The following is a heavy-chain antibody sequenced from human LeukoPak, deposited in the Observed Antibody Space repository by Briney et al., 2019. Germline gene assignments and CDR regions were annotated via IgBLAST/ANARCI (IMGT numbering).Heavy chain of an antibody. CDR2: INHSGST. V-gene: IGHV4-34*01. CDR3: ARLGYDYVWGSYRPYYYYYYMDV. CDR1: GGSFSGYY. J-gene: IGHJ6*03. Sequence: SETLSLTCAVYGGSFSGYYWSWIRQPPGKGLEWIGEINHSGSTNYNPSLKSRVTISVDTSKNQFSLKLSSVTAADTAVYYCARLGYDYVWGSYRPYYYYYYMDVWGKGTTVTISS. D-gene: IGHD3-16*02.